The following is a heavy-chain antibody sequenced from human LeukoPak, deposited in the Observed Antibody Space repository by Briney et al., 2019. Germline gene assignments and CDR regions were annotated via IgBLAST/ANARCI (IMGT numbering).Heavy chain of an antibody. CDR3: ATLRPHDYGLYYFDY. J-gene: IGHJ4*02. CDR1: GGSFSGYY. D-gene: IGHD4-17*01. V-gene: IGHV4-34*01. CDR2: INHSGST. Sequence: PSETLSLTCAVYGGSFSGYYWSWIRQPPGKGLEWIGEINHSGSTNYNPSLKSRVTISVDTSKNQFSLKLSSVTAADTAVYYCATLRPHDYGLYYFDYWGQGTLVTVSS.